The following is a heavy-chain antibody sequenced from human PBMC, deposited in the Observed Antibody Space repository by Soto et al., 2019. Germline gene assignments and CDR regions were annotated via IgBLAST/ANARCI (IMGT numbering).Heavy chain of an antibody. CDR2: ISAYNGNT. CDR3: ARDRGRYALNY. CDR1: GYTFTSYG. J-gene: IGHJ4*02. Sequence: QVQLVQSGAEVKKPGASVKVSCKASGYTFTSYGIIWVRQAPGQGLEWMGWISAYNGNTHYAQKLQGRVTMTTDTSTRTDYMELRSLRSDDTAVYYCARDRGRYALNYWGQGTLVTVSS. D-gene: IGHD1-26*01. V-gene: IGHV1-18*01.